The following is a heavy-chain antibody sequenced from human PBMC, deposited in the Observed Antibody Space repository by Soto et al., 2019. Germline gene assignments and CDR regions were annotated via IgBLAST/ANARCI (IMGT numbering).Heavy chain of an antibody. V-gene: IGHV4-4*07. D-gene: IGHD3-3*01. Sequence: QVQLQESGPGLVKPSETLSLTCTVSGGSISSYYWSWIRQPAGKGLEWIGRIYTSGSTNYNPSLKSRVTMSVDTSKNQFSLKLSSVTAADTAVYYCARDTVAKGGITIFGVVTSGFDPWGQGTLVTVSS. J-gene: IGHJ5*02. CDR2: IYTSGST. CDR1: GGSISSYY. CDR3: ARDTVAKGGITIFGVVTSGFDP.